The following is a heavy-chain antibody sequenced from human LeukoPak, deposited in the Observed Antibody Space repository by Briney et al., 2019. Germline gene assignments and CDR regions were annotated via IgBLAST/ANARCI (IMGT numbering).Heavy chain of an antibody. D-gene: IGHD5-12*01. V-gene: IGHV1-2*02. CDR1: GYTFTGYY. J-gene: IGHJ4*02. Sequence: ASVKVSCKASGYTFTGYYMHWVRQAPGQGLEWIGWINPDNGGTNYAQKFQGRVTMTRDMSISTAYMDLSRLRSDDTAVYYCARDPSNSGYDYLYYFDYWGQGTLVTVSS. CDR3: ARDPSNSGYDYLYYFDY. CDR2: INPDNGGT.